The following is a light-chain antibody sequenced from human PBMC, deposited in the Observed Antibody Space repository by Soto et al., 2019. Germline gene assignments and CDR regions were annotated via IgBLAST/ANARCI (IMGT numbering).Light chain of an antibody. CDR2: GAT. CDR3: QQYDKWPPL. J-gene: IGKJ1*01. V-gene: IGKV3-15*01. Sequence: IVLAQSPGTLSVSPGGRATLSCRASQSVGANLAWYRQIPGQAPRLLIYGATTRATGIPARFSGSRSGTEFSLIISSLQSEDFALYYCQQYDKWPPLFGQGSKVDVK. CDR1: QSVGAN.